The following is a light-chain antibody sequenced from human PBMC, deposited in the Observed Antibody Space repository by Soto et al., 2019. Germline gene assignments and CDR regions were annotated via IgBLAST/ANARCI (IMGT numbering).Light chain of an antibody. V-gene: IGKV1-5*01. CDR1: QSISSW. Sequence: IQMTQSPSTLAASLGDRVTITCRASQSISSWLAWYQQKPGTAPKLLIYDASSLESGVPQRLSGSGSGTEFTLTISSLQTDDFSTYYCQQYHSYWTFGQGTKVDIK. J-gene: IGKJ1*01. CDR3: QQYHSYWT. CDR2: DAS.